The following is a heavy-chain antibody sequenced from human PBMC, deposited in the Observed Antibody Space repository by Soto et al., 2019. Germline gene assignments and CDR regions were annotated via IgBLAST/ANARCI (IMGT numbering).Heavy chain of an antibody. J-gene: IGHJ6*02. CDR2: ISYDGSNK. Sequence: AGGSLRLSCAASGFTFSSCGMHWVRQAPGKGLEWVAVISYDGSNKYYADSVKGRFTISRDNSKNTLYLQMNSLRAEDTAVYYCAKDSDYSSVYYYYGMDVWGQGTTVTVS. V-gene: IGHV3-30*18. D-gene: IGHD4-4*01. CDR3: AKDSDYSSVYYYYGMDV. CDR1: GFTFSSCG.